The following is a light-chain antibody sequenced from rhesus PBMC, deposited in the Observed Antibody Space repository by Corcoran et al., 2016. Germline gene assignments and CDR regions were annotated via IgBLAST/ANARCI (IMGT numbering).Light chain of an antibody. CDR3: LQYSSSPPYR. J-gene: IGKJ2*01. V-gene: IGKV1-22*01. CDR1: QNIDRW. Sequence: DIQMTQSPSSLSASVGYTVTITCRASQNIDRWLDWYQQKPGKAPNLLIYKASSLKSGVPTRFSGSGSRTDFTLPVNRLQPGDFGSYYCLQYSSSPPYRISQGAKVEIK. CDR2: KAS.